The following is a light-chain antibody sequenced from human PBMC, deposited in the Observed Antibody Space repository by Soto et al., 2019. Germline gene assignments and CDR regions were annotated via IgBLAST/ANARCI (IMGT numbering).Light chain of an antibody. CDR3: LQHIAYPRT. J-gene: IGKJ4*01. Sequence: AIQMTQSPSSLSASVGDTVTITCRASQGISIDVAWYQQKPGKAPKLLIYAASTLESGVPSRFRGSGSGTDFTLTISSLQPEDFATYYCLQHIAYPRTFGGGTRVEIK. CDR1: QGISID. CDR2: AAS. V-gene: IGKV1-6*01.